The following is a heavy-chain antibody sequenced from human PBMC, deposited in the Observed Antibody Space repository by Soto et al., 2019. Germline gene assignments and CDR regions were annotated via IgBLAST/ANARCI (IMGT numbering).Heavy chain of an antibody. Sequence: PRLSCAAFGFTVCGKTYVAWGRQAPGKGLEWVSALYDIAGTDYADSVKGRFTTSSDSSGTTIYLQLNYLRPQGTAVYSFATCPLKEHAYDIWGQGTMVTV. CDR1: GFTVCGKTY. V-gene: IGHV3-53*01. J-gene: IGHJ3*02. CDR2: LYDIAGT. CDR3: ATCPLKEHAYDI. D-gene: IGHD1-1*01.